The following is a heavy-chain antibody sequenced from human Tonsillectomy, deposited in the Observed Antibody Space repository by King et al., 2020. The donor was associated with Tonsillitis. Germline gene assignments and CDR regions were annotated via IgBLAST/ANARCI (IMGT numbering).Heavy chain of an antibody. D-gene: IGHD2-2*01. CDR2: IYPGDSDT. CDR3: ARLLREDVVLPAALGRAPGWEYYFDY. J-gene: IGHJ4*02. CDR1: GYSFTSYW. V-gene: IGHV5-51*01. Sequence: VQLVESGAEVKKPGESLKISCKGSGYSFTSYWIGWVRQMPGKGLEWMGVIYPGDSDTRYSPSFQGQVTVSADKSISTAYLQWSSLKASDTAMYYCARLLREDVVLPAALGRAPGWEYYFDYWGQGTLVTVSS.